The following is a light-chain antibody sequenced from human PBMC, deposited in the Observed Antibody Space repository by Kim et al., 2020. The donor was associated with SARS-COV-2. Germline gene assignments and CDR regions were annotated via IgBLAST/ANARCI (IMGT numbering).Light chain of an antibody. Sequence: VAPGESAPLSCRARQSVSSNLAWYQQKPGQAPRLLIYGASTRATGIPARFSGSGSGTEFTLTISSLQSEDFAVYYCQQYNNWTPYTFGQGTKLEI. CDR1: QSVSSN. J-gene: IGKJ2*01. V-gene: IGKV3-15*01. CDR3: QQYNNWTPYT. CDR2: GAS.